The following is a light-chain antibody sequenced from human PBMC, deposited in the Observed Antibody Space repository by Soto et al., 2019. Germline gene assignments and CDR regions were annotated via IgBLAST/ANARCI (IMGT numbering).Light chain of an antibody. CDR2: KAS. V-gene: IGKV1-5*03. J-gene: IGKJ1*01. Sequence: DIQMTQSPSTLFGSLVNRCTITFRASQTISSWLAWYQQKPGKAPKLLIYKASTLKSGVPSRFSGSGSGTEFTLTISSLQPDDFATYYCQHYNSYSEALGQGTRWIS. CDR1: QTISSW. CDR3: QHYNSYSEA.